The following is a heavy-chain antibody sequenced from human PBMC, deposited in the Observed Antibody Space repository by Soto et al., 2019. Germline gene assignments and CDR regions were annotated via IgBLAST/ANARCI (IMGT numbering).Heavy chain of an antibody. V-gene: IGHV4-39*01. D-gene: IGHD3-3*02. CDR1: GGSMSSSSYY. J-gene: IGHJ5*02. CDR2: IYYSGTT. Sequence: SETLSLTCTVSGGSMSSSSYYWGWIRQPPGKGLEWIGSIYYSGTTYYNPSLKSRVTISVDTSKNQFSLNLSSVIAADTAVYYCASPKIAFYNWFDPWGQGTLVTVSS. CDR3: ASPKIAFYNWFDP.